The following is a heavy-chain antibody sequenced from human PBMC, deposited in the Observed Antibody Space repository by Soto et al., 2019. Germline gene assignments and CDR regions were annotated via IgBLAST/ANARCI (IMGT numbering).Heavy chain of an antibody. CDR2: IIPIFGTA. CDR3: ARDRAYYDSSGYYFDY. V-gene: IGHV1-69*13. D-gene: IGHD3-22*01. Sequence: SVKVSCKASGGTFSSYAISWVRQAPGQGLEWMGGIIPIFGTANYAQKFQGRVTITADESTSTAYMELSSLRSEDTAVYYCARDRAYYDSSGYYFDYWGQGTLVTVSS. CDR1: GGTFSSYA. J-gene: IGHJ4*02.